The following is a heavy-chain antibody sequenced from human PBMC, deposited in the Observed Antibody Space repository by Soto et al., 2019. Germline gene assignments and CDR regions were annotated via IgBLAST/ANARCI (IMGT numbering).Heavy chain of an antibody. J-gene: IGHJ5*02. CDR3: ARGWKSGDDFDD. CDR1: GGSISSGGYS. Sequence: SETLSLTCAVSGGSISSGGYSRSGIRQPPGKGLEWIGSIYYSGSTYYNPSLKSRVTISVDTSKNQFSLKLSSVTAADTAVYYCARGWKSGDDFDDWGQGTLVT. V-gene: IGHV4-39*01. CDR2: IYYSGST. D-gene: IGHD5-12*01.